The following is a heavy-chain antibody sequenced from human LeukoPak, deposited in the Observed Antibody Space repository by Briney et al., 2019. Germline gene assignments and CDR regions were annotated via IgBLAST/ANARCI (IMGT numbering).Heavy chain of an antibody. J-gene: IGHJ4*02. CDR3: AKDRSSSSSDQELFDY. D-gene: IGHD6-6*01. V-gene: IGHV3-30*02. Sequence: PGGSLRLSCAASGFTFSSYGMHWVRQAPGKGLEWVAFIRYDGSNKYYADSAKGRFTISRDNSKNTLYLQMNSLRAEDTAVYYCAKDRSSSSSDQELFDYWGQGTLVTVSS. CDR1: GFTFSSYG. CDR2: IRYDGSNK.